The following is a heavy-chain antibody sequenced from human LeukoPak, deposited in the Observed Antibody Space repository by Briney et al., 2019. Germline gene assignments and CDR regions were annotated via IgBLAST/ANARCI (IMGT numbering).Heavy chain of an antibody. V-gene: IGHV4-59*08. D-gene: IGHD5-12*01. CDR3: ARATSSYFYYMDV. Sequence: SETLSLTCTVSSGSISNYYWSWIRQPPGKGLEWIGYIYYSGTTNYNPSLKSRVTISADTSKNQFSLNVSSVTAADTAVYYCARATSSYFYYMDVWGKGTTVTISS. J-gene: IGHJ6*03. CDR2: IYYSGTT. CDR1: SGSISNYY.